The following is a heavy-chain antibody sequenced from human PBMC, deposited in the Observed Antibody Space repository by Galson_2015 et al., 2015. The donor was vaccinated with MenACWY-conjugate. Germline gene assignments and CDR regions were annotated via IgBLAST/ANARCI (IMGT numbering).Heavy chain of an antibody. J-gene: IGHJ4*02. CDR3: AKDLVKNYEMLTGYYNA. V-gene: IGHV3-23*01. Sequence: ALRLSCAASGFTFGSYAMTWVRQAPGTGLEWGSTFSGGTTYYAASVKGRFIISRDNSKETLILQMNSLRAEDTATYYCAKDLVKNYEMLTGYYNAWGQGTQVTVSS. CDR1: GFTFGSYA. D-gene: IGHD3-9*01. CDR2: FSGGTT.